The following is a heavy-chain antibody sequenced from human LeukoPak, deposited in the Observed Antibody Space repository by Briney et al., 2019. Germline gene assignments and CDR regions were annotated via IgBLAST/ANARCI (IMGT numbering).Heavy chain of an antibody. V-gene: IGHV3-48*03. CDR2: ISSSGSTI. D-gene: IGHD3-3*01. CDR1: GFTFSSYE. J-gene: IGHJ4*02. Sequence: GGSLRLSCAASGFTFSSYEMNWVRQAPGKGLEWVSYISSSGSTIYYADSVKGRFTISRDNAKNSLYLQMNSLRAEDTAVYYCARGSLPDFWSGYYTGYFDYWGQGTLVTVSS. CDR3: ARGSLPDFWSGYYTGYFDY.